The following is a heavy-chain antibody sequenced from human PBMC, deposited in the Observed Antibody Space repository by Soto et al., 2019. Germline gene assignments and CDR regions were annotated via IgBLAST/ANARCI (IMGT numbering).Heavy chain of an antibody. V-gene: IGHV3-23*01. CDR3: ARGSMDFDS. CDR2: ISAAGSDT. J-gene: IGHJ4*02. CDR1: GFTFSTSS. Sequence: GGSLRLSFAASGFTFSTSSMSWVRQAPGKGLGWVSAISAAGSDTYYADSVKGRFTISRDNSKNTLYLQMNSLRAEDTAKYYCARGSMDFDSWGQGVLVTVSS. D-gene: IGHD3-10*01.